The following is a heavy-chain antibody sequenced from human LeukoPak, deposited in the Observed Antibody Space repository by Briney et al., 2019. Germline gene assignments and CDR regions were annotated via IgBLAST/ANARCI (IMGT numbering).Heavy chain of an antibody. CDR2: VYYSGTTEYT. Sequence: SETLSHTCTLSGGSIGYYYWSWIRQPPGKGLEWIGWVYYSGTTEYTKYNASLENRVTIWLDTSKKQFSLILTSVTAADTALYYCAREKGSGLGYGMDVWGPGTSVTVSS. D-gene: IGHD6-19*01. V-gene: IGHV4-59*12. CDR1: GGSIGYYY. J-gene: IGHJ6*02. CDR3: AREKGSGLGYGMDV.